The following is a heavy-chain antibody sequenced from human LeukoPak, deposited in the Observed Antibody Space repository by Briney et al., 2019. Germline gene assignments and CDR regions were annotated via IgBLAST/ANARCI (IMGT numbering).Heavy chain of an antibody. V-gene: IGHV4-59*08. D-gene: IGHD3-22*01. CDR2: IYHSGST. Sequence: SETLSLTCTVSGGSISSYYWSWIRQPPGKGLEWIGYIYHSGSTNYNPSLKSRVTISVDTSKNQFSLKLSSVTAADTAVYYCARRRYYYDSSGYYYYYYGMDVWGQGTTVTVSS. CDR3: ARRRYYYDSSGYYYYYYGMDV. J-gene: IGHJ6*02. CDR1: GGSISSYY.